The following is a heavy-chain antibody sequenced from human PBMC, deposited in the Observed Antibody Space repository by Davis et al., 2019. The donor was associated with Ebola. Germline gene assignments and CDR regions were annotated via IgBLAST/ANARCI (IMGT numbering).Heavy chain of an antibody. CDR2: IWYDGSNK. D-gene: IGHD4-17*01. CDR1: GFTFSSYG. Sequence: GESLTISCAASGFTFSSYGMHWVRQAPGKGLAWVAVIWYDGSNKYYADSVKGRFTISRDNSKNTLHLQMNRLRAEDTAVYYCARGGDRRYFDYWGQGTLVTVSS. V-gene: IGHV3-33*01. CDR3: ARGGDRRYFDY. J-gene: IGHJ4*02.